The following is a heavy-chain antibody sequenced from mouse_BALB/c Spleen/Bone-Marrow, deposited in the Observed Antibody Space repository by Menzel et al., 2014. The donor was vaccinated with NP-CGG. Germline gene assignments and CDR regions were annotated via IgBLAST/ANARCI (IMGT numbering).Heavy chain of an antibody. Sequence: LQESGPILVKPSQTLSLTCSVTGDSITSGYWNWIRKFPGNELEYMRYISYSGTTYYNPSLKSRISITRDTSKNQYYLQLKSVTTGDTAIYYCTRRRGNYEGYFDNWDKSTTLKVSS. CDR1: GDSITSGY. J-gene: IGHJ2*01. CDR2: ISYSGTT. CDR3: TRRRGNYEGYFDN. V-gene: IGHV3-8*02. D-gene: IGHD2-1*01.